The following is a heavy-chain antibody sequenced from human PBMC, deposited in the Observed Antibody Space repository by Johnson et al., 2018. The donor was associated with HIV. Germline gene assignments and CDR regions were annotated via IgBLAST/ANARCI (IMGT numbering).Heavy chain of an antibody. CDR3: TKGRIFGVVMEAFDI. Sequence: QEKLVESGGGVQRPGGSLRLSCAASGFTFSSYGMHWVRQAPGKGLEWVAFIRYDGSNKYYADSVKGRFTISRDNSKNTLYLQMTSLRAEDTAVYYCTKGRIFGVVMEAFDIWGQGTMVTVSS. CDR2: IRYDGSNK. V-gene: IGHV3-30*02. D-gene: IGHD3-3*01. J-gene: IGHJ3*02. CDR1: GFTFSSYG.